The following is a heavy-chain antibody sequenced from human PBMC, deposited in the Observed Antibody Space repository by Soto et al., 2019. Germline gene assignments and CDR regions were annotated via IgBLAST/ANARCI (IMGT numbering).Heavy chain of an antibody. D-gene: IGHD3-9*01. V-gene: IGHV3-74*01. CDR3: ARDLGYDTTPY. Sequence: EVQLVESGGGLVQPGGSLRLSCAASGFAFSSYWMHWVRQAPGKGLVWVSRIDSDGSTRTYADSVKGRLTISRDNAKSTLYVQMNSLRDEDTGVYYCARDLGYDTTPYWGRGTLVIVSS. J-gene: IGHJ4*02. CDR1: GFAFSSYW. CDR2: IDSDGSTR.